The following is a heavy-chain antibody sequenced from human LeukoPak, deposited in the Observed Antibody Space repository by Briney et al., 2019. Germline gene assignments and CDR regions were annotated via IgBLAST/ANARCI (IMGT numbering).Heavy chain of an antibody. Sequence: ASVKVSCKASGYTFTSYGISWVRQAPGQGLERMGWISAYNGNTNYAQKLQGRVTVTTDTSTSTAYMELRSLRSDDTAVYYCARGLRYSDWVLLDYWGQGTLVTVSS. CDR3: ARGLRYSDWVLLDY. CDR1: GYTFTSYG. V-gene: IGHV1-18*01. J-gene: IGHJ4*02. D-gene: IGHD3-9*01. CDR2: ISAYNGNT.